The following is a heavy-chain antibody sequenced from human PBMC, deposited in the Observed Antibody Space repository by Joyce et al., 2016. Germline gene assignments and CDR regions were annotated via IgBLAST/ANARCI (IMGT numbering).Heavy chain of an antibody. D-gene: IGHD6-19*01. CDR1: GFTFSTYG. CDR2: ISFDGGNK. CDR3: AKDDTEVAGMVRY. V-gene: IGHV3-30*18. J-gene: IGHJ4*02. Sequence: QAQMVESGGGAVQPGRSLRISCAASGFTFSTYGMHWVRQAPGKGLEWVAVISFDGGNKYYTDSVKGQFTISRDNSKNTLHLQMNSLRAEDTAVYFCAKDDTEVAGMVRYWGQGTLVTVSS.